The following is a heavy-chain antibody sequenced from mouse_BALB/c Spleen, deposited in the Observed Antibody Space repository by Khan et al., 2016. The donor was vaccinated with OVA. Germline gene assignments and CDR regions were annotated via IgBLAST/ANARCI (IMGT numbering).Heavy chain of an antibody. CDR2: IWSDGST. Sequence: QVQLKESGPGLVAPSQSLSITCTISGFSLPNYGVHWVRQPPGKGLEWLVVIWSDGSTTYNSALKSRLTISKDNSKSHVFLKMNRLQQDDTAKYFCARQPYYQYNVKDDWGKGTSGKVSS. CDR3: ARQPYYQYNVKDD. J-gene: IGHJ4*01. D-gene: IGHD2-10*01. CDR1: GFSLPNYG. V-gene: IGHV2-6-1*01.